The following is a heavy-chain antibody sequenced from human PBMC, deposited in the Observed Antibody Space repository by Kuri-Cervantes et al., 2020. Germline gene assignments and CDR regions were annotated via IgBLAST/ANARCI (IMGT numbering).Heavy chain of an antibody. Sequence: ASVKVSCKASGYTFTGYYMHWVRQAPGQGLEWMGIINPSGGSTSYAQKLQGRVTMTRDTSTSTVYMELSSLRSDDTAVYYCAREGGMGSSGWYGENKDYWGQGTLVTVSS. D-gene: IGHD6-19*01. V-gene: IGHV1-46*01. CDR1: GYTFTGYY. CDR3: AREGGMGSSGWYGENKDY. CDR2: INPSGGST. J-gene: IGHJ4*02.